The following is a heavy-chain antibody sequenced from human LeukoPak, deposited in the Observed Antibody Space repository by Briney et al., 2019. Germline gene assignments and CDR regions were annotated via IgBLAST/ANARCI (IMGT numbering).Heavy chain of an antibody. J-gene: IGHJ4*02. Sequence: SVKVSCKASGGTFSSYAISWVRQAPGQGLEWMGGIIPIFGTANYAQKFQGRVTITADKSTSTAYMELSSLRSEDTAAYYCARNSYSYGYYFDYWGQGTLVTVSS. CDR1: GGTFSSYA. V-gene: IGHV1-69*06. CDR3: ARNSYSYGYYFDY. CDR2: IIPIFGTA. D-gene: IGHD5-18*01.